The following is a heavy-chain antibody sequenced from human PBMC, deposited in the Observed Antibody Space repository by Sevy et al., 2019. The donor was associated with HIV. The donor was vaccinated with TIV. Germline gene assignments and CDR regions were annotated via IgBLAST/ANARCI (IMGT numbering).Heavy chain of an antibody. CDR2: TSYDGNKE. D-gene: IGHD3-22*01. Sequence: GGSLRLSCVASGFSFRSHTMHWVRQAPGKGPEWVAVTSYDGNKEQYVDSVKGRFTISRDNSKNTLYLEMNTLRAEDTAVYYCARDFDSSGTFKSYYGMDVWGQGTTVTVSS. J-gene: IGHJ6*02. CDR3: ARDFDSSGTFKSYYGMDV. V-gene: IGHV3-30-3*01. CDR1: GFSFRSHT.